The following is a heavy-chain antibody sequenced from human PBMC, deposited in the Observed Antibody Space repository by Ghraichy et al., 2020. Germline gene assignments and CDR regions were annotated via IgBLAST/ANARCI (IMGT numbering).Heavy chain of an antibody. CDR3: ARESSSSDFDY. V-gene: IGHV3-48*03. CDR1: GFTFRSFE. Sequence: GGSLRLSCAASGFTFRSFEMNWVRQAPGKGLEWVSYISTSGSTIYYADSVKGRFTISRDNAKNSLYLQMNSLRAEDTAVYYCARESSSSDFDYWGQGTLVTVSS. J-gene: IGHJ4*02. CDR2: ISTSGSTI. D-gene: IGHD6-6*01.